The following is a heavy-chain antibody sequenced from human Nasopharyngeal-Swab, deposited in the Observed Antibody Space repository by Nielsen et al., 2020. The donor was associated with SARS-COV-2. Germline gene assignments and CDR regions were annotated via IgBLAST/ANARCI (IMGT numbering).Heavy chain of an antibody. CDR2: INPSGGST. CDR3: ARGGRTRIQLWQGPPYGMDV. J-gene: IGHJ6*02. Sequence: VRQMPGKGLEWMGIINPSGGSTSYAQKFQGRVTMTRDTSTSTVYMELSSLRSEDTAVFYCARGGRTRIQLWQGPPYGMDVWGQGTTVTVSS. V-gene: IGHV1-46*01. D-gene: IGHD5-18*01.